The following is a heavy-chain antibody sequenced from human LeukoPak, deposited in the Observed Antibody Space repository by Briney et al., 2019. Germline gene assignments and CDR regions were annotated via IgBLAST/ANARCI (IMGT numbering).Heavy chain of an antibody. Sequence: GRSLRLSCAASGFTFDDYAMHWVRQAPGKGLEWVSGISWNSGSIGYADSVKGRFTISRDNAKNSLYLQMNSLRAEDMALYYCAKDSSSSPTFFDYWGQGTLVTVSS. J-gene: IGHJ4*02. D-gene: IGHD6-6*01. CDR1: GFTFDDYA. CDR3: AKDSSSSPTFFDY. V-gene: IGHV3-9*03. CDR2: ISWNSGSI.